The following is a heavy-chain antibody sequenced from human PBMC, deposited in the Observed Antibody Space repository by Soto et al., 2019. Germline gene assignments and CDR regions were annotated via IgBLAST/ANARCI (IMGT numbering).Heavy chain of an antibody. Sequence: SETLSLTCAVYGGSFSGYYWSWIRQPPGKGLEWIGEINHSGSTNYNPSLKGRVTISVDTSKNQFSLKLSSVTAADTAVYYCARVMTTSDYYYYGMDVWGQGTTVTVSS. CDR1: GGSFSGYY. D-gene: IGHD4-4*01. CDR2: INHSGST. CDR3: ARVMTTSDYYYYGMDV. V-gene: IGHV4-34*01. J-gene: IGHJ6*02.